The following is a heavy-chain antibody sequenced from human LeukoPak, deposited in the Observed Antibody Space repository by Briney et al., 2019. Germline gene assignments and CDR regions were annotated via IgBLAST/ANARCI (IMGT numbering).Heavy chain of an antibody. D-gene: IGHD1-26*01. CDR2: IYVGGGT. CDR3: ASDYLWVGATD. V-gene: IGHV3-53*01. J-gene: IGHJ4*02. Sequence: QPGGSLRLSCAASGVTVSSSYMSWIRQAPGKGLEWVSVIYVGGGTYYADSVKGRFTISRDSSKNTVYLQMNRLRAEDTAVYYCASDYLWVGATDWGQGTLVTVSS. CDR1: GVTVSSSY.